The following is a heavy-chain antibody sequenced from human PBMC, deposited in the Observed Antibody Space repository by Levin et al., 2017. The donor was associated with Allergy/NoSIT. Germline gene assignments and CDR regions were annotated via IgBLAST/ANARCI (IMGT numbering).Heavy chain of an antibody. Sequence: SGPTLVKPTQTLTLTCTFSGFSLSTSGVGVGWIRQPPGKALEWLALIYWDDDKRYSPSLKSRLTITKDTSKNQVVLTMTNMDPVDTATYYCAQTGGIRYFDWLLYAWGQGTLVTVSS. CDR1: GFSLSTSGVG. J-gene: IGHJ5*02. D-gene: IGHD3-9*01. V-gene: IGHV2-5*02. CDR3: AQTGGIRYFDWLLYA. CDR2: IYWDDDK.